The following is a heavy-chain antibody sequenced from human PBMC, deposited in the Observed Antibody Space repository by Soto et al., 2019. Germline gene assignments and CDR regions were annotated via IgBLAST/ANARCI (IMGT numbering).Heavy chain of an antibody. V-gene: IGHV5-10-1*01. CDR1: GYSFTSYW. Sequence: PGESLKISCKGSGYSFTSYWISWVRQMPGKGLEWMGRIDPSDSYTNYSPSFQGHVTISAGKSISTAYLQWSSLKASDTAMYYCARGHKVGDYYYYYGMDVWGQGTMVTVSS. CDR3: ARGHKVGDYYYYYGMDV. J-gene: IGHJ6*02. CDR2: IDPSDSYT.